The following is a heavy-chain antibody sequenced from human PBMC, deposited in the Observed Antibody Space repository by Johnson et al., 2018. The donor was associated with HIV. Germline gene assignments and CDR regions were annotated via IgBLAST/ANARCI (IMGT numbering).Heavy chain of an antibody. CDR3: ARLRGAFDI. V-gene: IGHV3-7*04. J-gene: IGHJ3*02. Sequence: VQLVESGGGLVQPGGSLRLSCAASGFTFSRYWMSWVRQAPGKGLAWVANINRDGSEKYYVDSVKGRFTISRDNTNNSLYLQMNSLRAEDTAVYYCARLRGAFDIWGQGTMVTVSS. CDR2: INRDGSEK. CDR1: GFTFSRYW.